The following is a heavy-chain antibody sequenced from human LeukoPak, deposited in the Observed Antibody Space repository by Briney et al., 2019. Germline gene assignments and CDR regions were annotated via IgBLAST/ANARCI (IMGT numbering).Heavy chain of an antibody. CDR1: GGSISSGDYY. J-gene: IGHJ4*02. V-gene: IGHV4-30-4*08. D-gene: IGHD6-13*01. CDR2: IYYSGST. CDR3: ARVSIAAAGVDY. Sequence: SETLSLTCTVSGGSISSGDYYWSWIRQPPGKGLEWIGYIYYSGSTYYNPSLKSRVTISVDTSKNQFSLKLSSVTAADTAVYYCARVSIAAAGVDYWGQGTRVTVSS.